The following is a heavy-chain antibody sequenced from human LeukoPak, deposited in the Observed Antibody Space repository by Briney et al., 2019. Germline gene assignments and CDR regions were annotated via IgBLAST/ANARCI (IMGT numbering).Heavy chain of an antibody. J-gene: IGHJ4*02. CDR2: INPNSGGT. D-gene: IGHD3-22*01. Sequence: GASVKVSCKASGHTFTGYYMHWVRQAPGQGLEWMGWINPNSGGTNYAQKFQGRVTMTRDTSISTAYMELSRLRSDDTAVYYCARDKTRFTYYDSSGYYYGYWGQGTLVTVSS. CDR3: ARDKTRFTYYDSSGYYYGY. CDR1: GHTFTGYY. V-gene: IGHV1-2*02.